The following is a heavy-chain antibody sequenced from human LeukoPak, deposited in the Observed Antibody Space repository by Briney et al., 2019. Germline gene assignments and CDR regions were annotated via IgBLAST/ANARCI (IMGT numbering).Heavy chain of an antibody. J-gene: IGHJ2*01. D-gene: IGHD7-27*01. CDR3: ARRVLGMRRGYWYFDL. CDR1: GGSFSGYY. CDR2: INHSGST. V-gene: IGHV4-34*01. Sequence: SETLSLTCAVYGGSFSGYYWSWLRQPPGKGLEGIGEINHSGSTNYNPSLKSRVTISVDTSKNQFSLKLSSVTAADTAVYYCARRVLGMRRGYWYFDLWGRGTLVTVSS.